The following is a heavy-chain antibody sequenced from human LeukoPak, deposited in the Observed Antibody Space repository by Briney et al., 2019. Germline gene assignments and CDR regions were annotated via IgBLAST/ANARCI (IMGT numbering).Heavy chain of an antibody. Sequence: ASVKVSCKAYGGTFSRFTISWVRQAPGQGFEWMGGITPIFGTANFAQKFQGRVSITADGSPSTAFMGLSSLRSEDTAVYYCAREWGLESSGYCYAYWGQGTLVTVSS. CDR1: GGTFSRFT. CDR3: AREWGLESSGYCYAY. J-gene: IGHJ4*02. CDR2: ITPIFGTA. D-gene: IGHD3-22*01. V-gene: IGHV1-69*13.